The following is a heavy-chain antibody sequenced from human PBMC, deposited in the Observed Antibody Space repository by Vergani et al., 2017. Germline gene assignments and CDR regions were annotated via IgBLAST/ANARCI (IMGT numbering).Heavy chain of an antibody. D-gene: IGHD3-16*01. CDR3: AKDMVRFPYAYYFDY. V-gene: IGHV3-43*02. CDR2: ISGDGGST. CDR1: GFTFDDYA. J-gene: IGHJ4*02. Sequence: EVQLLESGGGVVQPGGSLRLSCAASGFTFDDYAMHWVRQAPGKGLEWVSLISGDGGSTYYADSVKGRFTISRDNSKNSLYLQMNSLRTEDTALYYCAKDMVRFPYAYYFDYWGQGTLVTVSS.